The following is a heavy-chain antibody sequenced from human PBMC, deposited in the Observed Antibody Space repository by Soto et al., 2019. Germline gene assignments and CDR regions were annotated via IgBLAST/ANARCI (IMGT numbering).Heavy chain of an antibody. CDR2: ISAYNGNK. D-gene: IGHD6-6*01. J-gene: IGHJ4*02. CDR3: ARSGGGMAARPLEY. V-gene: IGHV1-18*04. Sequence: QVQLVQSGGEVKKPGASVEVSCRTSGYMFTTYGMSWVRQAPEQGLEWMAWISAYNGNKKYEQKFQGRVTRTTETPTSTVSMELRNLTTDDTGTYFCARSGGGMAARPLEYWGQGTLVTVSS. CDR1: GYMFTTYG.